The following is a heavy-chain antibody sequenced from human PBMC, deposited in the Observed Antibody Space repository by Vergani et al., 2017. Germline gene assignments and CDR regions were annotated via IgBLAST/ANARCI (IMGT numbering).Heavy chain of an antibody. CDR3: ARERRFLEWQGGAFDY. CDR1: GDSVSSNSAA. Sequence: QVQLQQSGPGLVKPSQTLSLTCAISGDSVSSNSAAWNWIRQSPSRGLEWLGRTYYRSKWYNEYAVSVKSRITINQDTSKNQFSLKLSSVTAAETAVYYCARERRFLEWQGGAFDYWGQGTLVTVSS. J-gene: IGHJ4*02. V-gene: IGHV6-1*01. D-gene: IGHD3-3*01. CDR2: TYYRSKWYN.